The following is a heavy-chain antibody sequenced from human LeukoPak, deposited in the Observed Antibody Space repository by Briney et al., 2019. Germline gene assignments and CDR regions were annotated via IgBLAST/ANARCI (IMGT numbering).Heavy chain of an antibody. Sequence: QPGGSLRLSCAASGFTFSSYWMHWVRQAPGKGLVWVSRINSDGSSTSYADSVKGRFTISRDNAKNTLYLQMNSLRAEDTAVYYCARGVGYCSSTSCYRWFDPWGQGTLVTVSS. CDR2: INSDGSST. J-gene: IGHJ5*02. D-gene: IGHD2-2*01. V-gene: IGHV3-74*01. CDR3: ARGVGYCSSTSCYRWFDP. CDR1: GFTFSSYW.